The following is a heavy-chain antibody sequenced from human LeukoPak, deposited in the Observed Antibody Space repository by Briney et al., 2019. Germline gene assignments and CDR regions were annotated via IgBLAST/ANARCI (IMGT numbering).Heavy chain of an antibody. CDR2: ISGSGGST. D-gene: IGHD6-19*01. CDR1: GFTFSSYA. V-gene: IGHV3-23*01. J-gene: IGHJ4*02. CDR3: TISSGWYRRPFDY. Sequence: PGGSLRLSCAASGFTFSSYAMSWVRQAPGKGLEWVSAISGSGGSTYYADSVKGRFTISRDNSKNTLCLQMNSLRAEDTAVYYCTISSGWYRRPFDYWGQGTLVTVSS.